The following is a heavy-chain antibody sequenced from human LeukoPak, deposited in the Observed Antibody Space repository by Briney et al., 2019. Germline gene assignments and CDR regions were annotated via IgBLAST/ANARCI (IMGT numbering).Heavy chain of an antibody. V-gene: IGHV4-39*01. D-gene: IGHD6-13*01. CDR3: ATRGYSSSWYYYYYYGMDV. Sequence: SETLSLTCTVSGGSISSSSYYWGWFRQPPGKGLEWIGSIYYSGSTYYNPSLKSRVTISVDTSKNQFSLKLSSVTAADTAVYYCATRGYSSSWYYYYYYGMDVWGQGTTVTVSS. CDR1: GGSISSSSYY. CDR2: IYYSGST. J-gene: IGHJ6*02.